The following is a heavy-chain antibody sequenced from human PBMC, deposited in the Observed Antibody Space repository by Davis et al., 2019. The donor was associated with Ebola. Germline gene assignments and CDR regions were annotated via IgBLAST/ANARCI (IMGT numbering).Heavy chain of an antibody. D-gene: IGHD5-24*01. CDR1: GGSFSGYY. CDR3: ARTTINWFDP. V-gene: IGHV4-59*01. J-gene: IGHJ5*02. Sequence: MPSETLSLTCAVYGGSFSGYYWSWIRQPPGKGLEWIGYIYYSGSTNYNPSLKSRVTISVDTSKNQFSLKLSSVTAADTAVYYCARTTINWFDPWGQGTLVTVSS. CDR2: IYYSGST.